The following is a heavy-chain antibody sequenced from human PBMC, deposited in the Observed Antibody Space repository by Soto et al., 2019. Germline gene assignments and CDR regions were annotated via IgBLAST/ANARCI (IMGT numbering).Heavy chain of an antibody. Sequence: QVQLQESGPGLVKPSQTLSLTCTVSGGSISSGGYYWSWIRQHPGKGLEWIGYIYYSGSTYYNPSLKRRVTISVDTSKNQFSLKLSSVTAADTAVYYCASRSYGFYYYGMDVWGQGTTVTVSS. J-gene: IGHJ6*02. CDR2: IYYSGST. V-gene: IGHV4-31*03. CDR1: GGSISSGGYY. CDR3: ASRSYGFYYYGMDV. D-gene: IGHD5-18*01.